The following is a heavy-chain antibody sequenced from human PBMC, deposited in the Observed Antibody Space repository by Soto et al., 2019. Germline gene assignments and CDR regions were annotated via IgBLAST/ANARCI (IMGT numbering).Heavy chain of an antibody. J-gene: IGHJ6*02. Sequence: GGSLRLSCAASGFTFSSYAMHWVRQAPGKGLEWVAVIWYDGSNKYYADSVKGRFTISRDNSKNTLYLQMNSLRAEDTAVYYCARDPGWIQLWSPHDYYYGMDVWGQGTTVTVSS. V-gene: IGHV3-33*01. CDR2: IWYDGSNK. CDR1: GFTFSSYA. CDR3: ARDPGWIQLWSPHDYYYGMDV. D-gene: IGHD5-18*01.